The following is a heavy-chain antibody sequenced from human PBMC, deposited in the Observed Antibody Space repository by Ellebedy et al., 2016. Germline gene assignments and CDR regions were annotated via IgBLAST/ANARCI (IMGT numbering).Heavy chain of an antibody. V-gene: IGHV3-74*01. CDR2: IYSDGSST. Sequence: HTGGSLRLSCAASGFTFSTYWMHWVRQAPGKGLVWVSRIYSDGSSTNYADSVKGRFTISRDNAKNTLYLQMNSLRAEDTAVYYCARDFRGYSSSGNWGQGTLVTVSS. CDR1: GFTFSTYW. D-gene: IGHD6-13*01. J-gene: IGHJ4*02. CDR3: ARDFRGYSSSGN.